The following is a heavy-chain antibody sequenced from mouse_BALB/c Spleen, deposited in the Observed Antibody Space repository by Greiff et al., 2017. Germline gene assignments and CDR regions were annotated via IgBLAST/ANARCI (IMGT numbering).Heavy chain of an antibody. J-gene: IGHJ4*01. CDR1: GYSITSDYA. CDR2: ISYSGST. CDR3: AQYYRYDAGYAMDY. D-gene: IGHD2-14*01. Sequence: EVHLVESGPGLVKPSQSLSLTCTVTGYSITSDYAWNWIRQFPGNKLEWMGYISYSGSTSYNPSLKSRISITRDTSKNQFFLQLNSVTTEDTATYYCAQYYRYDAGYAMDYWGQGTSVTVSS. V-gene: IGHV3-2*02.